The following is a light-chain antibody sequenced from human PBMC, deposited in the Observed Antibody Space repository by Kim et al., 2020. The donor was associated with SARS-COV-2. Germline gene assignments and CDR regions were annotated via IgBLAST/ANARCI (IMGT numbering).Light chain of an antibody. CDR3: ATWDDSLSGWV. CDR2: TKN. CDR1: SANSGGNY. Sequence: GKRVNISCSGSSANSGGNYVSWYQQLPGAAPRFLIYTKNERPSGVPDRFSGSKSGTSASLAISGLWSDDEADYYCATWDDSLSGWVFGGGTQLTVL. J-gene: IGLJ3*02. V-gene: IGLV1-47*03.